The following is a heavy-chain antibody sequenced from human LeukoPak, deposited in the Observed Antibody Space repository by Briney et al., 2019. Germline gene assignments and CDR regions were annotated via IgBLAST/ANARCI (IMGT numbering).Heavy chain of an antibody. V-gene: IGHV1-69*05. CDR1: GGTFSSYA. CDR2: IIPIFGTA. J-gene: IGHJ6*03. Sequence: ASVKVSCKASGGTFSSYAISWVRQAPGQGLEWMGGIIPIFGTANYAQKFQGRVTITTDESTSTAYMELSSLRFEDTAMYYCARGVWFGELYYYYYMDVWGKGTTVTVSS. CDR3: ARGVWFGELYYYYYMDV. D-gene: IGHD3-10*01.